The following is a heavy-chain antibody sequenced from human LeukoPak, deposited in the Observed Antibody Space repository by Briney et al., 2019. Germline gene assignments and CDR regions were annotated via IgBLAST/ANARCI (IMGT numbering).Heavy chain of an antibody. CDR2: IYPGDSDI. D-gene: IGHD6-6*01. Sequence: HGESLKISCKGSGYSFTSYWIGWVRQMPGKGLEWMGIIYPGDSDIRYSPSFQGQVTISADKSISTAYLQWSSLKASDTAMYYCASSLGPAPDPIDAFDIWGQGTMVTVSS. CDR3: ASSLGPAPDPIDAFDI. V-gene: IGHV5-51*01. J-gene: IGHJ3*02. CDR1: GYSFTSYW.